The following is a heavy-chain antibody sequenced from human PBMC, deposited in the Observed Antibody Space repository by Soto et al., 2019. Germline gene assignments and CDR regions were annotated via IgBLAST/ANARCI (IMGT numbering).Heavy chain of an antibody. CDR1: GYTITSNG. V-gene: IGHV1-18*01. CDR3: ARDPLEFVVVPAALGVGNWFDP. J-gene: IGHJ5*02. CDR2: ISAYNGNT. D-gene: IGHD2-2*01. Sequence: GAPVKVSCQASGYTITSNGISWVRQAPGKRLEWMGWISAYNGNTNYAQKLQGRVTMTTDTSTSTAYMELRSLRSDDTAVYYCARDPLEFVVVPAALGVGNWFDPWGQGTLVTVSS.